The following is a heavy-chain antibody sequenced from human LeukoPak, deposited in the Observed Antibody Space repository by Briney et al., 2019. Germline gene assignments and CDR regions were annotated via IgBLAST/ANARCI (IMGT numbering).Heavy chain of an antibody. D-gene: IGHD7-27*01. Sequence: SETLSLTCTVSGGSISSGGYYWSWIRQPAGKGLEWIGRIYTSGSTNYNPSLKSRVTMSVDTSKNQFSLKLSSVTAADTAVYYCARDHWGSGGFDYWGQGTLVTVSS. J-gene: IGHJ4*02. V-gene: IGHV4-61*02. CDR1: GGSISSGGYY. CDR3: ARDHWGSGGFDY. CDR2: IYTSGST.